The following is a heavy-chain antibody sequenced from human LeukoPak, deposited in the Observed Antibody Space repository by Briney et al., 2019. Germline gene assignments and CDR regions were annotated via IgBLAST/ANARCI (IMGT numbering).Heavy chain of an antibody. CDR1: GGSISSGGYY. CDR3: ARGGYSYFDY. V-gene: IGHV4-31*03. CDR2: IYYSGST. D-gene: IGHD5-18*01. Sequence: SQTLSLTCTVSGGSISSGGYYWSWLRRHPGKGLEWIGYIYYSGSTYYNPSLKSRVTISVDTSKNQFSLKLSSVTAADTAVYYCARGGYSYFDYWGQGTLVTVSS. J-gene: IGHJ4*02.